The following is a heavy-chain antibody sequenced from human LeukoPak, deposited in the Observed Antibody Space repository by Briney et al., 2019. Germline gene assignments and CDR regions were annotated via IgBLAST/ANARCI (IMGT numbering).Heavy chain of an antibody. Sequence: SETLSLTCTVSGGSISSYYWSWIRQPPGKGLEWIGYVYYTGTTNYNPSLKSRVTISVDTSKNQFSLKLSSVTAADTAVYYCARHPRFYYGSGSFYMGWFDPWGQGTLVTVSS. J-gene: IGHJ5*02. D-gene: IGHD3-10*01. CDR2: VYYTGTT. CDR3: ARHPRFYYGSGSFYMGWFDP. V-gene: IGHV4-59*08. CDR1: GGSISSYY.